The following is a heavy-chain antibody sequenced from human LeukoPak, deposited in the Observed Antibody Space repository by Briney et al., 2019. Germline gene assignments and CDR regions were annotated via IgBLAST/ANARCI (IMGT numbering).Heavy chain of an antibody. V-gene: IGHV1-18*01. CDR2: ISAYNGNT. CDR3: ARDPFSGSYGSYYYYYMDV. CDR1: GYTFTSYG. D-gene: IGHD3-10*01. J-gene: IGHJ6*03. Sequence: ASVKVSCKASGYTFTSYGISWVRQAPGQGLEWMGWISAYNGNTNYAQKPQGRVTMTTDTSTSTAYMELRSLRSDDTAVYYCARDPFSGSYGSYYYYYMDVWGKGTTVTVSS.